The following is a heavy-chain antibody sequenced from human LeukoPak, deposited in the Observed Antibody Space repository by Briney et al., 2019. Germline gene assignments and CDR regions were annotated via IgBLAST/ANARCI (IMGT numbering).Heavy chain of an antibody. Sequence: GGSLRLSCAASGFTFSNAWMSWVRQAPGKGLEWVGRIKSKTDGGTTDYAAPVKGRSTISRDDSKNTLYLQMNSLKTEDTAVYYCTTASPWYCSGGSCYDFDYWGQGTLVTVSS. V-gene: IGHV3-15*01. CDR3: TTASPWYCSGGSCYDFDY. J-gene: IGHJ4*02. CDR1: GFTFSNAW. D-gene: IGHD2-15*01. CDR2: IKSKTDGGTT.